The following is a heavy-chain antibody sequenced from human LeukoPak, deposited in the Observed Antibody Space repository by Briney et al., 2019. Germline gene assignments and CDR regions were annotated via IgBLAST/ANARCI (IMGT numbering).Heavy chain of an antibody. Sequence: ASVKVSCKASGYTFTSYAMNWVRQATGQGLEWMGWMNPNSGNTGYAQKFQGRVTMTRNTSISTAYMELSSLRSEDTAVYYCARGTVHYYYGSGSYYNVGPYYYGMDVWGQGTTVTVSS. J-gene: IGHJ6*02. D-gene: IGHD3-10*01. V-gene: IGHV1-8*02. CDR2: MNPNSGNT. CDR1: GYTFTSYA. CDR3: ARGTVHYYYGSGSYYNVGPYYYGMDV.